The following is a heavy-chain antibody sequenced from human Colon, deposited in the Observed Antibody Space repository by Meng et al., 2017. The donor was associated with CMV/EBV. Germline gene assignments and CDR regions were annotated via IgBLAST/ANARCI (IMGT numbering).Heavy chain of an antibody. CDR2: INQSGST. CDR1: GGSLSGYY. Sequence: QVPLQQWGAGLLKTSETRSLTCGVSGGSLSGYYWTWIRQSPGKGLEWIGEINQSGSTNYNPSLKSRVTVSVDTSKNQFSLRVTSVTAADSALYYCAREAGPFFGVIVYDSWGQGTLVTVSS. CDR3: AREAGPFFGVIVYDS. V-gene: IGHV4-34*01. D-gene: IGHD3-3*01. J-gene: IGHJ4*02.